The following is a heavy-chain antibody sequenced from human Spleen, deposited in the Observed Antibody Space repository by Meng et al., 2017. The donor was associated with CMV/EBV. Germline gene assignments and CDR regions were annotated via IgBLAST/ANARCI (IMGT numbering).Heavy chain of an antibody. V-gene: IGHV3-48*04. CDR3: VRDKRARVFDH. CDR2: VSPTGSTT. CDR1: GFTFNTYS. Sequence: GGSLRLSCAASGFTFNTYSMNWVRQAPGKGLEWVSYVSPTGSTTYYADSVKGRFTISRDNTQNSLYLQMNSLRAEDTAVYYCVRDKRARVFDHWGQGTLVTVSS. D-gene: IGHD6-6*01. J-gene: IGHJ4*02.